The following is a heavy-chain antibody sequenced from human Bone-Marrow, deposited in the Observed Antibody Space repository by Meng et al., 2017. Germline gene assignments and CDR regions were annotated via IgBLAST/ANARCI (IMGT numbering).Heavy chain of an antibody. CDR3: AHDSYIAAADWFDP. CDR2: IYWDDDK. V-gene: IGHV2-5*02. D-gene: IGHD6-13*01. Sequence: QITVTDAGPTRVKPPQTLTLTCTFSMFSLITSVVGVGWIRQPTGKALEWLALIYWDDDKRYSPSLKSTLTITKDTSKNQVVRTMTNMDPVDTATYYCAHDSYIAAADWFDPWGQGTLVTVSS. CDR1: MFSLITSVVG. J-gene: IGHJ5*02.